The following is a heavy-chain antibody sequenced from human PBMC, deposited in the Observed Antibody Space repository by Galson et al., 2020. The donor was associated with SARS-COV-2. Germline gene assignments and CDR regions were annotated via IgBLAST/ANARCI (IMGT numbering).Heavy chain of an antibody. Sequence: SQTLSLTCTVSGGSISSYYWSWIRQPPGKGLEWIGYIYYSGSTNYNPSLKSRVTISVDTSKNQFSLKLSSVTAADTAVYYCARWRGRAVAGTRKNYYYGMDVWGQGTTVTVSS. V-gene: IGHV4-59*01. J-gene: IGHJ6*02. D-gene: IGHD6-19*01. CDR3: ARWRGRAVAGTRKNYYYGMDV. CDR2: IYYSGST. CDR1: GGSISSYY.